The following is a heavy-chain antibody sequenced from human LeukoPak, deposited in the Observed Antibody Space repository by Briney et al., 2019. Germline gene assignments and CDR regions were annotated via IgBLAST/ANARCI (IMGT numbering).Heavy chain of an antibody. CDR2: ISGSGGST. Sequence: PGGSLRLSCAASGFTFSSYAMSWVRQAPGKGLEWVSAISGSGGSTYYADSVKGRFTISRVNSKNTLFLQMNSLRAEDTAVYYCAKDPRSYSSSWYFFSNWGQGTLVTVSS. CDR3: AKDPRSYSSSWYFFSN. D-gene: IGHD6-13*01. J-gene: IGHJ4*02. CDR1: GFTFSSYA. V-gene: IGHV3-23*01.